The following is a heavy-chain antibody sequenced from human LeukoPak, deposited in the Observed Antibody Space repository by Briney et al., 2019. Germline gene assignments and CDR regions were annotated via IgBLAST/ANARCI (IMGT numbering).Heavy chain of an antibody. CDR1: GDSVSSNSAA. J-gene: IGHJ6*03. CDR3: ARVQYSSGWRYYYYYMDV. Sequence: SQTLSLTCAISGDSVSSNSAAWNWIRQSPSRGLEWLGRTYYRSKWYNDYAVSVKSRITTNPDTSKNQFSLQLNSVTPEDTAVYYCARVQYSSGWRYYYYYMDVWGKGTTVTVSS. V-gene: IGHV6-1*01. D-gene: IGHD6-19*01. CDR2: TYYRSKWYN.